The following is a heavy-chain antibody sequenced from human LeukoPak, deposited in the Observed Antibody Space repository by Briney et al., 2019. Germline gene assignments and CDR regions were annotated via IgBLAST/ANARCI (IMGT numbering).Heavy chain of an antibody. J-gene: IGHJ5*02. CDR2: LHTSGNT. V-gene: IGHV4-4*07. Sequence: SETLSLTCTVSGASLSPHHWAWIRQPAGKGLEWIGRLHTSGNTNYNPSLKSRVTISVDRSKNQFSLTMSSVTAADTGLYFCARDPFRSSFDPWGQGILVTVSP. CDR3: ARDPFRSSFDP. D-gene: IGHD6-13*01. CDR1: GASLSPHH.